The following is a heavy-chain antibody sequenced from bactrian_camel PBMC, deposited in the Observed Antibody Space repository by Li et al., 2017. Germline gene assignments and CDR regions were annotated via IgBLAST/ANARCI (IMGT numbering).Heavy chain of an antibody. Sequence: HVQLVESGGGLVQPGESLRLSCVASGITFSRHDMSWVCQAPGKEVEWVSAIRTDGSNAYYAASVKGRFTISRDNAKNTVYLQINGLKSEDTALYYCATMPPPWCAGGYCGVYGLNYWGQGTQVTVS. J-gene: IGHJ4*01. CDR3: ATMPPPWCAGGYCGVYGLNY. CDR2: IRTDGSNA. CDR1: GITFSRHD. D-gene: IGHD2*01. V-gene: IGHV3S6*01.